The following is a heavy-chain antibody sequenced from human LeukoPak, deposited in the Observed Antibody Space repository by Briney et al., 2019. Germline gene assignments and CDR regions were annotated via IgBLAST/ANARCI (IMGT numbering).Heavy chain of an antibody. CDR2: IYPGDSDT. CDR3: AIHHRIAAAGTGWFDP. J-gene: IGHJ5*02. D-gene: IGHD6-13*01. Sequence: GGSLKISFKGSGYRFTSYWIGWVRPMPGKGLEWMGIIYPGDSDTRYSPSFQGQVTISADKSISTAYLQWSSLKASDTAMYYCAIHHRIAAAGTGWFDPWGQGTLVTVSS. V-gene: IGHV5-51*01. CDR1: GYRFTSYW.